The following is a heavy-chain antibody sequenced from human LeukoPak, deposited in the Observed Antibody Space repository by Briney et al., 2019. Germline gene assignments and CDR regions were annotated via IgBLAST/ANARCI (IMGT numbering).Heavy chain of an antibody. J-gene: IGHJ2*01. CDR2: IIPIFGTA. V-gene: IGHV1-69*05. Sequence: SVKVSCKASGGTFSSYAISWVRQAPGQGLEWMGGIIPIFGTANYAQKFQGRVTITTDESTSTAYMELSSLRSEDTAVYYCAREEKLAYCGGDCYHWYFDLWGRGTLVTVSS. D-gene: IGHD2-21*01. CDR3: AREEKLAYCGGDCYHWYFDL. CDR1: GGTFSSYA.